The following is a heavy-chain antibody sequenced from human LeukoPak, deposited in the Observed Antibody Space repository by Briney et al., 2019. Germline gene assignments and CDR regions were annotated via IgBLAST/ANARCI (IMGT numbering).Heavy chain of an antibody. D-gene: IGHD3-10*01. Sequence: PGGSLRLSCAASGFTFSNAWMSWVRQAPGKGLEWVGRIKSKTDGGTTDYAAPVKGRFTISRDDSKNALFLQMDSLESDDTAMYYCTTEFKELGSFFYFYYMDVWGTGTTVTISS. CDR1: GFTFSNAW. V-gene: IGHV3-15*01. CDR2: IKSKTDGGTT. J-gene: IGHJ6*03. CDR3: TTEFKELGSFFYFYYMDV.